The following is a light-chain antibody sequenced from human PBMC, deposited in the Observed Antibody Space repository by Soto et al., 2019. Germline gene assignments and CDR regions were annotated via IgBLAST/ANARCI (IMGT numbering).Light chain of an antibody. Sequence: QSALTQPPSASGSPGQSVTISGPGTSSDVGGYNYVSWYQQHPGKAPKLMIYEVSKRPSGVPDRFSGYKSGNTASLTVSGLQAEDEADYYCNSYAGSNNWVFGGGTKLTVL. CDR3: NSYAGSNNWV. CDR1: SSDVGGYNY. J-gene: IGLJ3*02. V-gene: IGLV2-8*01. CDR2: EVS.